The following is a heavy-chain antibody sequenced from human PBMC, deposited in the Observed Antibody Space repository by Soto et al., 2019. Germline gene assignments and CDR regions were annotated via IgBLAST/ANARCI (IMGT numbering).Heavy chain of an antibody. D-gene: IGHD3-22*01. V-gene: IGHV4-34*01. J-gene: IGHJ3*02. CDR1: GGSFSGSY. CDR2: INHSGSS. Sequence: QVQLRQWGAGLLKPSETLSLTCAVSGGSFSGSYWAWIRQPPGKGLEWIGKINHSGSSNYNPSLMSLLTISVDNSPNQFSLKLTSVTVADTAVYHCARESSFDTSGYYPDAFDIWDQGTLVIVSS. CDR3: ARESSFDTSGYYPDAFDI.